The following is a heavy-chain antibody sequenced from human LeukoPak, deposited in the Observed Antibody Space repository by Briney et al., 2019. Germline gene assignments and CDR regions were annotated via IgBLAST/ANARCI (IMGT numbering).Heavy chain of an antibody. CDR3: AREEAIVVVPAAIGDA. D-gene: IGHD2-2*01. CDR1: GGSISSSSYY. Sequence: SETLSLTCTVSGGSISSSSYYWGWIRQPPGKGPEWIGSIYYSGSTYYNPSLKSRVTISVDTSKNQFSLKLSSVTAADTAVYYCAREEAIVVVPAAIGDAWGQGTTVTVSS. CDR2: IYYSGST. V-gene: IGHV4-39*07. J-gene: IGHJ6*02.